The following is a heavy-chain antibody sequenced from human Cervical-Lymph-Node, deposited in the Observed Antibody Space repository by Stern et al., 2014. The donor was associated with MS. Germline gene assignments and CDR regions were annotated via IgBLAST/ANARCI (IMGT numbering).Heavy chain of an antibody. Sequence: EVQLVESGGGLVQPGGSLRLSCAASGFTFSSYAMSWVRQAPGKGLEWVSTISANGDSTYYADSVKGRFSISRDNAKNTLYLQMISLRDEDTAVYYCAMLEVEAATFGGAFDFWGQGTMVTVSS. CDR1: GFTFSSYA. CDR2: ISANGDST. V-gene: IGHV3-23*04. D-gene: IGHD2-15*01. CDR3: AMLEVEAATFGGAFDF. J-gene: IGHJ3*01.